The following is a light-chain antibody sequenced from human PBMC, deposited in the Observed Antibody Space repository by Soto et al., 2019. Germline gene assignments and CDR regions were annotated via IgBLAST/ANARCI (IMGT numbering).Light chain of an antibody. Sequence: YELTQPPSVSVSPGQTARITCSGDALPKKHAYWYQQKSGQAPVLVIYEDSKRPSGIPERFSGSSSGTMATLTISGAQVEDEADYYCYSTDSSGTWVFGGGTKLTVL. CDR2: EDS. CDR1: ALPKKH. J-gene: IGLJ3*02. V-gene: IGLV3-10*01. CDR3: YSTDSSGTWV.